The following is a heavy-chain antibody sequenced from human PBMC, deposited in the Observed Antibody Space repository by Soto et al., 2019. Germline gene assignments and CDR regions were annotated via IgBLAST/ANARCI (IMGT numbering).Heavy chain of an antibody. Sequence: QVQLVQSGAEVKKPGASVKVSYKASGYTFTNNDVTWVRQATGQGLEWMGWMNPGSGDTGYAQKFQGRVTMTRDISIATAYMELTGLTSEDTAIYYCARMESFGSLNWFDPWGQGTLVTVSS. CDR3: ARMESFGSLNWFDP. CDR2: MNPGSGDT. CDR1: GYTFTNND. D-gene: IGHD5-18*01. J-gene: IGHJ5*02. V-gene: IGHV1-8*01.